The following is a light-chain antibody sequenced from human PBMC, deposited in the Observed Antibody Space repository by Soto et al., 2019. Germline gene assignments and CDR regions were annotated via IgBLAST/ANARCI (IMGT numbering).Light chain of an antibody. CDR1: QSVDSSF. J-gene: IGKJ1*01. CDR3: QQYVSSVT. CDR2: GAS. Sequence: EIVLTQSPGSLSLSPGERATLSCRASQSVDSSFFAWYQKKPGQAPRLLLYGASKRATGMPDRFSGSGSGTDFTLTISRLEPEDFAVYYCQQYVSSVTFGQGTKVEIK. V-gene: IGKV3-20*01.